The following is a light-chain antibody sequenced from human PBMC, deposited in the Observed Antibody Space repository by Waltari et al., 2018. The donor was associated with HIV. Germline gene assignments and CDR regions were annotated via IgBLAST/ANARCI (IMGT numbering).Light chain of an antibody. CDR2: RNN. CDR1: SSNIGSNY. J-gene: IGLJ2*01. V-gene: IGLV1-47*01. CDR3: AAWDDSLSVVV. Sequence: QSVLTQPPSASGTPGQRVTIHCSGSSSNIGSNYVHWYQQRPGTAPKLLIYRNNQRPSGVPDRFSGSKSGPSASLAISGLRSEDEADYYCAAWDDSLSVVVFGGGTKLTVL.